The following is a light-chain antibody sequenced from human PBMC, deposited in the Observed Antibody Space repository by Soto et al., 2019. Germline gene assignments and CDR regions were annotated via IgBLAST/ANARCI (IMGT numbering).Light chain of an antibody. CDR1: SSNIDINY. J-gene: IGLJ7*01. CDR3: ETWDSVLSAAV. Sequence: QSVLTQPPSVSAAPGQKVTISCSGSSSNIDINYVSWYQQLPGTAPKLLIYDNNRRPSGIPDRFSGSKSGTSATLVITGLQTGDEADYYCETWDSVLSAAVFGGGTQLTVL. V-gene: IGLV1-51*01. CDR2: DNN.